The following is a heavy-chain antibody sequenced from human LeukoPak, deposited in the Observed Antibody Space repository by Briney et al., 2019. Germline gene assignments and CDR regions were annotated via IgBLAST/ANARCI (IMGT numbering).Heavy chain of an antibody. CDR2: IYPGDSDT. Sequence: GESLKISCKGSGYSFTNYWIGWVRQMPGKGLEWMGIIYPGDSDTRYSPSFQGQVTISADKSISTAYLQWSSLKASDTAMYYCARQNYYDFWSGYSNDAFDIGGQGTMVTVSS. CDR1: GYSFTNYW. V-gene: IGHV5-51*01. D-gene: IGHD3-3*01. J-gene: IGHJ3*02. CDR3: ARQNYYDFWSGYSNDAFDI.